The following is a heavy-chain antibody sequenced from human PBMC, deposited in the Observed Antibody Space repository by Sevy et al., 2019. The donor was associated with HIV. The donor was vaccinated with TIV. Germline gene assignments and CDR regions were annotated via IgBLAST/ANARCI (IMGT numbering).Heavy chain of an antibody. Sequence: ASVKASCKASGGTFSSYAISWVRQAPGQGLEWMGGIIPIFGTANYAQKFQGRVTITADESTSTAYMELSSLRSEDTAVYYCARDRSGTNWFDPWGQGTLVTVSS. CDR1: GGTFSSYA. CDR3: ARDRSGTNWFDP. J-gene: IGHJ5*02. CDR2: IIPIFGTA. V-gene: IGHV1-69*13. D-gene: IGHD1-1*01.